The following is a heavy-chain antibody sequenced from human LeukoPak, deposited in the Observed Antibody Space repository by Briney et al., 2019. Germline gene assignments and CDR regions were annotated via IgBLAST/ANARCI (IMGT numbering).Heavy chain of an antibody. CDR2: IYYSGST. V-gene: IGHV4-31*03. J-gene: IGHJ4*02. CDR1: GGSISSGGYY. D-gene: IGHD3-22*01. Sequence: SETLSLTCTVSGGSISSGGYYWSWIRQHPGKGLEWIGYIYYSGSTYYNPSLKSRVTISVDTSKNQFSLKLSSVTAADTAVYYCARHPDYYDISGIDYWGQGTLVTVSS. CDR3: ARHPDYYDISGIDY.